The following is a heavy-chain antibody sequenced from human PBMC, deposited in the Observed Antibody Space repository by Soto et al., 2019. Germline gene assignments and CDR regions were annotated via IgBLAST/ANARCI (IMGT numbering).Heavy chain of an antibody. CDR1: GFTFSSYS. Sequence: PGGSLRLSCAASGFTFSSYSMNWVRQAPGKGLEWVGFIRSKAYGGTTEYAASVKGRFTISRDDSKGIAYLQMNSLKTEDTAVYYCTRGRRRPYYYGMDVWGQGTTVTVSS. CDR3: TRGRRRPYYYGMDV. D-gene: IGHD6-25*01. V-gene: IGHV3-49*04. CDR2: IRSKAYGGTT. J-gene: IGHJ6*02.